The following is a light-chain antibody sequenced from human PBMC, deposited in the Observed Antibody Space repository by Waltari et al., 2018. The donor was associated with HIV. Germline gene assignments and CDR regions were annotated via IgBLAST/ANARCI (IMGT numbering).Light chain of an antibody. Sequence: QSVLTQPPSASGTPGQRVTISCSGSSSNIGSNPVHWYQQPPGPAPKLLIYSNNQRPSGVPDRFSGSKSGTSASLAISGLQSEDEADYYCAAWDDSLNGPGVVFGGGTKLTVL. CDR2: SNN. CDR3: AAWDDSLNGPGVV. V-gene: IGLV1-44*01. J-gene: IGLJ2*01. CDR1: SSNIGSNP.